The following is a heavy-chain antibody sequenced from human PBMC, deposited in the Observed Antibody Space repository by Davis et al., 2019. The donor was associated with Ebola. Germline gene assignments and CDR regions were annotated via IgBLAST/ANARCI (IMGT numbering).Heavy chain of an antibody. Sequence: PGGSLRLSCAASGFTFSSYSMNWVRQAPGKGLEWVSSISSSSYIYYADSVKGRFTISRDNAKNSLYLQMNSLRAEDTAVYYCARLNCSSTSCYNYYYYGMDVWGQGTTVTVSS. D-gene: IGHD2-2*02. J-gene: IGHJ6*02. CDR3: ARLNCSSTSCYNYYYYGMDV. CDR2: ISSSSYI. CDR1: GFTFSSYS. V-gene: IGHV3-21*01.